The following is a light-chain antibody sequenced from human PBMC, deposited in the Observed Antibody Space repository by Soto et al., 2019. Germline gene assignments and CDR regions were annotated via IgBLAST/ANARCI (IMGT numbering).Light chain of an antibody. CDR3: QQYGGSPRT. CDR1: QSIKSNS. V-gene: IGKV3-20*01. Sequence: EIVLTQSPGTASLSPGERATLSCRASQSIKSNSLAWYQQRPGQAPRLLIYGASSRATGIPDRFSGSGSGTDFTLTISRLEPEDFAVYYCQQYGGSPRTFGQGTKVEIK. J-gene: IGKJ1*01. CDR2: GAS.